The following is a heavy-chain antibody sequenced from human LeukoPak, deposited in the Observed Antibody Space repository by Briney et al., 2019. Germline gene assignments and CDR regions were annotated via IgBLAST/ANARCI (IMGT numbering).Heavy chain of an antibody. D-gene: IGHD2-15*01. V-gene: IGHV1-3*04. Sequence: ASVKVSCKASGYTFTSYAIQWVRQAPGQRLEWMGWILTGNGNTKYSQKFQDRVTISRDTSASTVYMELSSLRSEDTAVYYCARAACSWSCFDYWGQGILVTVSS. J-gene: IGHJ4*02. CDR1: GYTFTSYA. CDR3: ARAACSWSCFDY. CDR2: ILTGNGNT.